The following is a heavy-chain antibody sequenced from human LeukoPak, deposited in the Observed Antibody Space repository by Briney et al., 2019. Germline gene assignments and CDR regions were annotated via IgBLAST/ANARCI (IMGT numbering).Heavy chain of an antibody. D-gene: IGHD2-15*01. CDR3: AKSKEDCCGSFDP. Sequence: GGSLRLSCAASGFTFSNYAMSWVRQSPGKGLEWVSAISASTSTTYYADSVRGRFTISRDISKNTLYLQMNSLRVEDTAVYYCAKSKEDCCGSFDPWGQGTLVTVSS. CDR2: ISASTSTT. V-gene: IGHV3-23*01. CDR1: GFTFSNYA. J-gene: IGHJ5*02.